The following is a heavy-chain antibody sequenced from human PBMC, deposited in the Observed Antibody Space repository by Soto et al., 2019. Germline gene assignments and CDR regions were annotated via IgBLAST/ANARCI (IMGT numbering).Heavy chain of an antibody. CDR1: GFTFNNVW. Sequence: EVQLVESGGGLVTPGGSLRLSCVASGFTFNNVWMTWVRQAPGKGLEWVGHIKGETDGGTTDYAAPVKGRFTISRDDSKNTLFLQMSSLKTEDTGVYYCTTDPLPAMARGKGYFDYWGQGTLFTVSS. D-gene: IGHD5-18*01. V-gene: IGHV3-15*01. CDR3: TTDPLPAMARGKGYFDY. CDR2: IKGETDGGTT. J-gene: IGHJ4*02.